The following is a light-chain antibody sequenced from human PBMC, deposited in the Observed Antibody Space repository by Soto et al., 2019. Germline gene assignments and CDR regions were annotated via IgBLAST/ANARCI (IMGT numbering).Light chain of an antibody. J-gene: IGLJ2*01. CDR1: SSDVGGYNY. Sequence: QSALTQPASVSGSPGQSITISCTGTSSDVGGYNYVSWYQQHPGKAPKLMIYDVSNRPSGVSNRFSGSKSGNTASLTISGPQAEDEADYYCSSYTSSSTYVVFGGGNKLTVL. CDR2: DVS. CDR3: SSYTSSSTYVV. V-gene: IGLV2-14*01.